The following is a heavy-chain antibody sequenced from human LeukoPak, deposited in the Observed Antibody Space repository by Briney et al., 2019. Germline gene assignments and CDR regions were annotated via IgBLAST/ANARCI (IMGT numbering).Heavy chain of an antibody. J-gene: IGHJ4*02. CDR3: ASTVVNY. CDR1: GGSFSGYY. CDR2: INHSGST. Sequence: SETLSLTCAVYGGSFSGYYWSWIRQPPGKGLEWIGEINHSGSTNYNPSLKSRVTISVDTSKNQFSLKLSSMTAADTAVYYCASTVVNYWGQGTLVTVSS. D-gene: IGHD4-23*01. V-gene: IGHV4-34*01.